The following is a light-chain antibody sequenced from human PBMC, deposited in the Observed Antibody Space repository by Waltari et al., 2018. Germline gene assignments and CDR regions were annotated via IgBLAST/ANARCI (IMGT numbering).Light chain of an antibody. J-gene: IGLJ2*01. CDR3: SSYTSLTNLFVV. Sequence: QSALTQPSSVSGSPGQSITISCTGSTSDIGDSNYFSWSQQHPGKAPKLFIYDVNNRPAGISNRFSGSKVGNTASLAISGLQAEDEADYYCSSYTSLTNLFVVFGGGTKVTVL. CDR2: DVN. V-gene: IGLV2-14*03. CDR1: TSDIGDSNY.